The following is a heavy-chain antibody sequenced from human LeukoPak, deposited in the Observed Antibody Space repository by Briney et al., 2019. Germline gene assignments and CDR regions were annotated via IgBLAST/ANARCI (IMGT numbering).Heavy chain of an antibody. J-gene: IGHJ4*02. D-gene: IGHD1-26*01. Sequence: PSETLSLTCTVSGSSISSYYWGWIRQPAGKGLEWIGRISPSGSANYNPSLMSRVTLSVDTSNNQFSLNLRYVTAADTAAYYCARVKSGSFLFDSWGQGTLVTVSS. CDR2: ISPSGSA. CDR1: GSSISSYY. CDR3: ARVKSGSFLFDS. V-gene: IGHV4-4*07.